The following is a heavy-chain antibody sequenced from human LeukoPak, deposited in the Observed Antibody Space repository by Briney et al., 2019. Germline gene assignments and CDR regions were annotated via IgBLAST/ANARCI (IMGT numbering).Heavy chain of an antibody. CDR3: AKGPYDSPAGDY. CDR1: GFTFSSYS. D-gene: IGHD3-22*01. V-gene: IGHV3-23*01. J-gene: IGHJ4*02. Sequence: PGGSLRLSCAASGFTFSSYSMNWVRQAPGKGLEWVSAISGSGGSTYYADSVKGRFTISRDNSKNTLYLQMNSLRAEDTAVYYCAKGPYDSPAGDYWGQGTLVTVSS. CDR2: ISGSGGST.